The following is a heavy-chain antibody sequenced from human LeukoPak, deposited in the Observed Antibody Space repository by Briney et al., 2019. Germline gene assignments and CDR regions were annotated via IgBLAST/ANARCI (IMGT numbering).Heavy chain of an antibody. CDR1: GFTFSSSW. J-gene: IGHJ4*02. D-gene: IGHD2-21*02. CDR3: VVTTSSNSFDY. Sequence: GRSLRLSCAPSGFTFSSSWMSWVRQAPGKGLEWVAQRKQDGRAKTNVDTEKARFTVSRAKAETTLILQMDGLRVEDMAFFYCVVTTSSNSFDYWGQGTLVTVSP. CDR2: RKQDGRAK. V-gene: IGHV3-7*01.